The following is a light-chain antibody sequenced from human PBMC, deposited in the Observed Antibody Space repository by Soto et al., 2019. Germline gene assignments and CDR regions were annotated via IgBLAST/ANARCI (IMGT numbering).Light chain of an antibody. CDR2: DAS. Sequence: GMTQRPASLSLSPGKRATVSCGATQTIDTTLAWYQRKPGQAPRLLIYDASTRATGVPARFSGSGSVTDLALTIISLQSEDFAFYFCQHYDIWPRPLGQWTKV. CDR1: QTIDTT. V-gene: IGKV3-15*01. CDR3: QHYDIWPRP. J-gene: IGKJ1*01.